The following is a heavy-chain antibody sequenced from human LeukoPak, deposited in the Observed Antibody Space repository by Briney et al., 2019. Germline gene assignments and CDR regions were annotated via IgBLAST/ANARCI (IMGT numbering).Heavy chain of an antibody. V-gene: IGHV3-11*01. CDR2: MSNNGSSA. CDR3: ARQKRAFDY. J-gene: IGHJ4*02. CDR1: GFNFSDYY. Sequence: GGSLRLSCAASGFNFSDYYMTWIRQAPGKGLEWLSYMSNNGSSAYYRDSAKGQFTISRDNAKNALYLEMNSLTVEDTAVYYCARQKRAFDYWGRGTLVTVST.